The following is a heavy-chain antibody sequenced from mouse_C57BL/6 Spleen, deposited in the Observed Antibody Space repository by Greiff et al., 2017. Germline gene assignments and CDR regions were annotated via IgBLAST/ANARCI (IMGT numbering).Heavy chain of an antibody. CDR3: ARVGASIPGFAY. CDR1: GYTFTSYW. Sequence: VQLQQPGAELVRPGSSVKLSCKASGYTFTSYWMDWVKQRPGQGLEWIGNIYPSASETHYNQKFKDKATLTVDKYSSTAYMQLSSLTSEDSAVYYCARVGASIPGFAYWGQGTLVTVSA. J-gene: IGHJ3*01. CDR2: IYPSASET. V-gene: IGHV1-61*01.